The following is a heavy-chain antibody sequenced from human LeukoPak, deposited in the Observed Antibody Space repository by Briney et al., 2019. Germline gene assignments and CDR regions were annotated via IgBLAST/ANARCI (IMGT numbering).Heavy chain of an antibody. D-gene: IGHD6-13*01. CDR3: AKRLAGTEDS. CDR2: INHIGTI. Sequence: SETLSLTCGVSGGSFSGYYWSWIRHSPGKGLEWIGEINHIGTINYNPSLKSRLSLSVDTSKSQFSLRLSSVAAADTAVYYCAKRLAGTEDSWGQGTLVTVSS. V-gene: IGHV4-34*01. CDR1: GGSFSGYY. J-gene: IGHJ4*02.